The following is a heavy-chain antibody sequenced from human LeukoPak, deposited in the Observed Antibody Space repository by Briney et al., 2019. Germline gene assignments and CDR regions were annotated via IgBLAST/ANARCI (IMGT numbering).Heavy chain of an antibody. V-gene: IGHV3-30-3*01. J-gene: IGHJ4*01. D-gene: IGHD2-15*01. CDR1: GFTFSSYA. CDR3: ARDLGYCSGGICYTIFDY. CDR2: ISYDGSNK. Sequence: GGSLRLSCAASGFTFSSYAMHWVRQAPGKGLEWVAVISYDGSNKYYADSVKGRFTISRDNSKNTLYLQMNSLRAEDTAVYYCARDLGYCSGGICYTIFDYWGQGTLVTVSS.